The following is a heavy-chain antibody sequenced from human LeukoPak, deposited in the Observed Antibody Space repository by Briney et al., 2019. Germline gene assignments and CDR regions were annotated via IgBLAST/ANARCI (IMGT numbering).Heavy chain of an antibody. CDR1: GGTFSSYA. CDR2: IIPILGIA. V-gene: IGHV1-69*04. D-gene: IGHD1-26*01. Sequence: GASVKVSCKASGGTFSSYAISWVRQPPGQGLEWMGRIIPILGIANYAQKFQGRVTITADKSTSTAYMELSSLRSEDTAVYYCARNGDREQPYYFDYWGQGTLVTVSS. J-gene: IGHJ4*02. CDR3: ARNGDREQPYYFDY.